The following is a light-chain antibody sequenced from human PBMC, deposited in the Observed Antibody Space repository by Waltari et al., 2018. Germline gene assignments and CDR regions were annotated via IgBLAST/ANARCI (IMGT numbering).Light chain of an antibody. V-gene: IGLV3-21*04. Sequence: SYVLSQPPSVSVAPGKTAKITCGGNNIGSKSVFWYQQKPGQAPVLGIYYDNDRPSGIPGRFSGSNSGNTATLIISRVEAGDEADYFCQVSDGSSDQLVFGGGTKLTVL. CDR3: QVSDGSSDQLV. J-gene: IGLJ3*02. CDR1: NIGSKS. CDR2: YDN.